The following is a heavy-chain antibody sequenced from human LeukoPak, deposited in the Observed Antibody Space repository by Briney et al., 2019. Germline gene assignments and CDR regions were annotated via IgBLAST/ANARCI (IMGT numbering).Heavy chain of an antibody. CDR3: ARDLSGYSDYYFDY. V-gene: IGHV1-8*01. CDR1: GYTFTSYD. CDR2: MNPNTGNT. D-gene: IGHD3-3*01. Sequence: ASVKVSCKASGYTFTSYDINWVRQATGQGLEWMGWMNPNTGNTGFAQKFQGRVTMTKDTCISTAYMELSSLRSEDTAVYYCARDLSGYSDYYFDYWGQGTLVTVSS. J-gene: IGHJ4*02.